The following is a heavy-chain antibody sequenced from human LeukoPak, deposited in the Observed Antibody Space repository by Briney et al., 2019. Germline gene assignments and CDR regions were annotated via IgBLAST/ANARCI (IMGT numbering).Heavy chain of an antibody. CDR1: GGSVTSGSYY. CDR3: ARGVYYYYGMDV. J-gene: IGHJ6*02. V-gene: IGHV4-61*01. CDR2: IYYSGST. Sequence: PSETLPLTCTVSGGSVTSGSYYWSCIRQPPGKGLEWIGYIYYSGSTNYNPSLKSRVTISVDTSKNQFSLKLSSVTAADTAVYYCARGVYYYYGMDVWGHGTTVTVSS.